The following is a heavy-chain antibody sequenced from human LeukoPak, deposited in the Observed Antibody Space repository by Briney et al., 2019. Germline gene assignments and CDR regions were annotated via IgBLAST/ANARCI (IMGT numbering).Heavy chain of an antibody. D-gene: IGHD3-16*01. J-gene: IGHJ3*02. V-gene: IGHV4-61*01. Sequence: PSETLSLTCTVSGGSVSGESYLWGWVRPPPGQGLVWFAYIFNSGSSNYNPALKSRVTISVDTSKNQFSQKLNSVTAADTAQYHCARGVGGVREGFDIWGQGTMVTVSS. CDR3: ARGVGGVREGFDI. CDR2: IFNSGSS. CDR1: GGSVSGESYL.